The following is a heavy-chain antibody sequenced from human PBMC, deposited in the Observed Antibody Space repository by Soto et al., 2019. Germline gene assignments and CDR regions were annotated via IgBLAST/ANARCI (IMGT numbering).Heavy chain of an antibody. Sequence: EVQLLESGGGLVQPGGSLRLSCAASGFTFSSYAMSWVRQAPGKGLEWVSAISGSGGSTYYADSVKGRFTISRDNSKNMLYLQMNSLRAEDTAVYYCAKVPAGDYYFDYWGQGTLVTVSS. D-gene: IGHD2-21*02. CDR3: AKVPAGDYYFDY. J-gene: IGHJ4*02. CDR1: GFTFSSYA. V-gene: IGHV3-23*01. CDR2: ISGSGGST.